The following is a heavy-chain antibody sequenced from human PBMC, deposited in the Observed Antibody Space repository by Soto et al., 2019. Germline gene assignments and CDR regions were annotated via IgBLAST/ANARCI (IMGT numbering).Heavy chain of an antibody. D-gene: IGHD3-3*01. CDR2: ISHSGST. CDR1: GDSINISHW. V-gene: IGHV4-4*02. Sequence: SEPLFLTCAVSGDSINISHWWSWVRQPPVNGLEWIGQISHSGSTNYNPSLTSRVTISVDTSKHHFSLKLTSVTAADTAVYYCAATHIWSGPWSHMRLDHWAEGTLDTDSS. CDR3: AATHIWSGPWSHMRLDH. J-gene: IGHJ4*02.